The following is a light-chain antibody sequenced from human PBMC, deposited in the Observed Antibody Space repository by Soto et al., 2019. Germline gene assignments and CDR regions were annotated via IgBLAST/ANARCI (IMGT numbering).Light chain of an antibody. CDR1: QDITNY. CDR2: DAS. CDR3: QQYDNLPFT. V-gene: IGKV1-33*01. J-gene: IGKJ5*01. Sequence: DIQMTQSPSSLSASVGDRVTIICQASQDITNYLNWYQQKPGKAPKLLIYDASNLETGVPSRFSGSGSGTHFSFTISSLQPEDIATYYCQQYDNLPFTFGQRTRLEIK.